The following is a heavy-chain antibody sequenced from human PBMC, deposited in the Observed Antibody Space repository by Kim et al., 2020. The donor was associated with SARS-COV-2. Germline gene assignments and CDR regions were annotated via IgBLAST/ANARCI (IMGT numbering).Heavy chain of an antibody. D-gene: IGHD3-10*01. Sequence: SETLSLTCTVSGGSISSYYWSWIRQPPGKGLEWIGYIYYSGSTNYNPSLKSRVTISVDTSKNQFSLKLSSVTAADTAVYYCARQGGSGSYWEENWFDPWGQGTLVTVSS. CDR2: IYYSGST. J-gene: IGHJ5*02. CDR3: ARQGGSGSYWEENWFDP. CDR1: GGSISSYY. V-gene: IGHV4-59*08.